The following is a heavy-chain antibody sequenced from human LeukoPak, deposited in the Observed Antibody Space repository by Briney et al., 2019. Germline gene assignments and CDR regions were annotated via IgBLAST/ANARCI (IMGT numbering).Heavy chain of an antibody. CDR3: ARLGGYCSGGSCYEGNWFDP. CDR2: IYPGDSDT. CDR1: GYSCTSYW. V-gene: IGHV5-51*01. D-gene: IGHD2-15*01. J-gene: IGHJ5*02. Sequence: GESLKISCKGSGYSCTSYWIGWVRQMPGKGLEWMGIIYPGDSDTRYSPSFQGQVTISADKSISTAYLQWSSLKASDTAMYYCARLGGYCSGGSCYEGNWFDPWGQGTLVTVSS.